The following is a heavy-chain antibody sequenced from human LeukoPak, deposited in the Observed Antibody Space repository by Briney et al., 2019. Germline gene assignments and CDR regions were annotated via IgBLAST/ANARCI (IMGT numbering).Heavy chain of an antibody. J-gene: IGHJ2*01. CDR1: GGSISSYY. D-gene: IGHD2-15*01. Sequence: PSETLSLTCTVSGGSISSYYWSWIRQPAGKGLEWIGRIYTSGSTTYNPSLKSRVTMSVDTSKNQFSPKLTSVTAADTAVYYCARRGSDWYFDLWGRGTLVTVSS. CDR3: ARRGSDWYFDL. V-gene: IGHV4-4*07. CDR2: IYTSGST.